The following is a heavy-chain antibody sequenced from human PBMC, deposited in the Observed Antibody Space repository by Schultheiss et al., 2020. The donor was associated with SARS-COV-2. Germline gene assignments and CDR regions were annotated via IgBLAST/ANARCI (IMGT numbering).Heavy chain of an antibody. CDR3: ARQKAAARPRSGFDY. CDR1: GGSISSYY. D-gene: IGHD6-6*01. J-gene: IGHJ4*02. V-gene: IGHV4-59*01. CDR2: IYYSGST. Sequence: SETLSLTCTVSGGSISSYYWSWIRQPPGKGLEWIGYIYYSGSTYYNPSLKSRVTISVDTSKNQFSLKLSSVTAADTAVYYCARQKAAARPRSGFDYWGQGTLVTVSS.